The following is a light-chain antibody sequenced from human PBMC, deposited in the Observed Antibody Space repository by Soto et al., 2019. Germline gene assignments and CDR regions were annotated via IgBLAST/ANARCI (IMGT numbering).Light chain of an antibody. CDR2: EVN. CDR3: CPYVGSSILM. V-gene: IGLV2-23*02. CDR1: SSDVGLYNL. Sequence: QSALTQPASVSGSPGQSITISCTGTSSDVGLYNLVSWYQHLPGEAPKLIIYEVNERPSGISDRFSGSKSGNTASLTISGLQVEDEADYYCCPYVGSSILMFGGGTKLTVL. J-gene: IGLJ3*02.